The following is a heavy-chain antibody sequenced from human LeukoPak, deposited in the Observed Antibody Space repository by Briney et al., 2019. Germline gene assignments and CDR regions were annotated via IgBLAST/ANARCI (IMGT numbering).Heavy chain of an antibody. CDR1: GFTFSSYA. CDR2: ISYDGSNK. CDR3: ARSSYYDFWSGYSPFAY. V-gene: IGHV3-30-3*01. Sequence: GGSLRLSCAASGFTFSSYAMHWVRQAPGKGLEWVAVISYDGSNKYYADSVEGRFTISRDNSKNTLYLQMNSLRAEDTAVYYCARSSYYDFWSGYSPFAYWGQGTLVTVSS. J-gene: IGHJ4*02. D-gene: IGHD3-3*01.